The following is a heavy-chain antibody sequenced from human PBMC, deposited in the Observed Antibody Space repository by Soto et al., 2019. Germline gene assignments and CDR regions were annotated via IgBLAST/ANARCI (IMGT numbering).Heavy chain of an antibody. Sequence: SVKVSCKASGGTFSSYAISWVRQAPGQGLEWMGGIIPISGTANYAQKFQGRVTITADESTSTAYMELSSLRSEDTAVYYCARYPGSRWSYYTNPYYYYHMAVWGQGTTVTVSS. CDR2: IIPISGTA. CDR3: ARYPGSRWSYYTNPYYYYHMAV. CDR1: GGTFSSYA. D-gene: IGHD3-10*01. J-gene: IGHJ6*03. V-gene: IGHV1-69*13.